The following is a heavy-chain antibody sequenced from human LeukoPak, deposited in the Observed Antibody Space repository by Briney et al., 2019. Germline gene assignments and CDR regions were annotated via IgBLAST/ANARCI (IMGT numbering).Heavy chain of an antibody. J-gene: IGHJ4*02. CDR2: SSNGGSTI. V-gene: IGHV3-11*04. Sequence: GGSLRLSCAASGFTFSDFYMTWIRQAPGKGLEWVSYSSNGGSTIYYADSVKGRFTISRDNAKNSLYLQMNSLRAEDTAVYYCARVSYDILTGYSYIDYWGQGTLVTVSS. CDR3: ARVSYDILTGYSYIDY. CDR1: GFTFSDFY. D-gene: IGHD3-9*01.